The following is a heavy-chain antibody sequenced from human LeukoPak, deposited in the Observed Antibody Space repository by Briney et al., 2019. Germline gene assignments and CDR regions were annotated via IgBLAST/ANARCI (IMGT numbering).Heavy chain of an antibody. Sequence: SETLSLTCTVSGGSISSSSYYWGWIRQPPGKGLEWIGSIYYSGSTYYNPSLRSRVTISVDTSKNQFSLKLSSVTAADTAVYYCASHNTRRGAYWGQGTLVTVSS. CDR2: IYYSGST. D-gene: IGHD1-1*01. CDR1: GGSISSSSYY. J-gene: IGHJ4*02. CDR3: ASHNTRRGAY. V-gene: IGHV4-39*01.